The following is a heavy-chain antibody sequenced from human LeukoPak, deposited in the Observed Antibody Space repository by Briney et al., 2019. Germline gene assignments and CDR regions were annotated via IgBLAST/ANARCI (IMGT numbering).Heavy chain of an antibody. D-gene: IGHD3-22*01. CDR3: AKDGRGSSGYYYYYGMDV. CDR2: INTDGRTT. CDR1: GFTFSSYW. V-gene: IGHV3-74*01. J-gene: IGHJ6*02. Sequence: PGGSLRLSCAASGFTFSSYWMNWVRQAPGKGLVWVAHINTDGRTTTYADSVKGRFTVSRDNAKNTLYLEMNRLRAEDTALYYCAKDGRGSSGYYYYYGMDVWGQGTTVTVSS.